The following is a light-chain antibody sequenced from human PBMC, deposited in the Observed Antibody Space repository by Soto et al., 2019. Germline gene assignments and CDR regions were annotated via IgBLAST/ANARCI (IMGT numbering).Light chain of an antibody. CDR3: QQYGSSGT. Sequence: ENLLTQSPDTLSLSAGERATLSCRASQSVSNNYLAWYQQKPGQAPRLLIYGASNRATGIPDRFSGSGSGTDFTLTISRLEPEDFAVYYCQQYGSSGTFGQGTKVDIK. CDR2: GAS. CDR1: QSVSNNY. V-gene: IGKV3-20*01. J-gene: IGKJ1*01.